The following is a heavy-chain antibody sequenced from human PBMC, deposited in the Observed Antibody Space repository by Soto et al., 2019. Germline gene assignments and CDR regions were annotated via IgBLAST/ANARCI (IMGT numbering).Heavy chain of an antibody. V-gene: IGHV3-74*01. D-gene: IGHD4-17*01. CDR2: INGEGRIT. J-gene: IGHJ4*02. CDR3: ASELDYLDYTFDS. CDR1: GFTFSRFW. Sequence: EVQLVESGGGLVQPGGSLRLSYAASGFTFSRFWMHWVRQAPGKGLVWVSRINGEGRITSYADSVKGRFTVSRDNAKNTLYLQMDSLRAEDTALYYCASELDYLDYTFDSWGQGTLVTVSS.